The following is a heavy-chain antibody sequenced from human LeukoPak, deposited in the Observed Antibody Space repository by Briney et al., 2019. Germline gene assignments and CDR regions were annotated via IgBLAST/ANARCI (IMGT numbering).Heavy chain of an antibody. V-gene: IGHV3-23*01. D-gene: IGHD5-12*01. CDR2: ISGSGGST. CDR1: GFTFSSYA. CDR3: AKDIGRGYSTS. J-gene: IGHJ4*02. Sequence: GSLRLSCAASGFTFSSYAMSWVRQAPGKGLEWVSGISGSGGSTYYTDSVKGRFTISRDNSKNTLYLQMNSLRAEDTAVYYCAKDIGRGYSTSWGQGTLVTVPS.